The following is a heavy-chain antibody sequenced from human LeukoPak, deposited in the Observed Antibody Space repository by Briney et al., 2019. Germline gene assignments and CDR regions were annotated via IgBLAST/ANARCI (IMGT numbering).Heavy chain of an antibody. J-gene: IGHJ4*02. Sequence: GGSLRLSCAASGFTFNSYGIHWVRQAPGKGLEWVAVISSNGGNKYYADSVKGRFTISRDNSKNTLYLEMNSLRAEDTAVFYCAKEGSSTSRYFDFWGQGTPVTVSS. CDR1: GFTFNSYG. CDR2: ISSNGGNK. D-gene: IGHD3-10*01. V-gene: IGHV3-30*18. CDR3: AKEGSSTSRYFDF.